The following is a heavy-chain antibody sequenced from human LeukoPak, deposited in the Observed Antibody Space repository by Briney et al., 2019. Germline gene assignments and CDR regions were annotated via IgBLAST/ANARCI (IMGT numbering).Heavy chain of an antibody. D-gene: IGHD2-2*01. CDR2: VYPADSHT. CDR1: GYSFPTYW. Sequence: GESLKIFCEGSGYSFPTYWIGWVRLLPGRGLVWMGVVYPADSHTTYSPSFQGQVTISADKSIGTAYLQWSSLRASDTAMYYCARRPAGIRPFDYWGQGTLVTVSS. CDR3: ARRPAGIRPFDY. J-gene: IGHJ4*02. V-gene: IGHV5-51*01.